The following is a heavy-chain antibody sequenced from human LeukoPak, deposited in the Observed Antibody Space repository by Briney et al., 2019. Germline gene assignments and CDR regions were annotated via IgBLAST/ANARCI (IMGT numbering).Heavy chain of an antibody. CDR2: VYNVGST. CDR3: ARHAEYNSGWHFYLDH. CDR1: GVSTTNGIYY. Sequence: SETPSLTRTVSGVSTTNGIYYWGSIRQPPGKGLEWIGSVYNVGSTYYNLSLRSRVTMSIDTSKNQFSLRLNSVTAADTAVYYCARHAEYNSGWHFYLDHWGQGILVTVSS. V-gene: IGHV4-39*01. J-gene: IGHJ4*02. D-gene: IGHD6-19*01.